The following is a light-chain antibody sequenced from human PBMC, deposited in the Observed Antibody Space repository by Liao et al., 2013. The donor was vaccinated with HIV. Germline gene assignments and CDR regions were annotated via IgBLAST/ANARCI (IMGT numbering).Light chain of an antibody. Sequence: SYELTQPPSVSVSPGQTASITCSGDKLGDKYACWYQQKPGQSPVLVIYQDSKRPSGIPDRFSGSNSENTATLTISRVEAGDEADYYCQVWDSNGDYPVFGGGTKLTVL. CDR3: QVWDSNGDYPV. V-gene: IGLV3-1*01. CDR1: KLGDKY. J-gene: IGLJ3*02. CDR2: QDS.